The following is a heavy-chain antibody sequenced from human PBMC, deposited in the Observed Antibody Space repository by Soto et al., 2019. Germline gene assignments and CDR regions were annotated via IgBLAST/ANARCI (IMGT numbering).Heavy chain of an antibody. CDR2: INPSSGSP. Sequence: ASVKVSCKASGYIFTSYYIHWLRQAPGRGLEWMGTINPSSGSPDHAQKFQGRVTMTRDTSTATVYMELSSLRSQDTAVYYCARDLGGNWFDPWGQGTLVTV. CDR3: ARDLGGNWFDP. V-gene: IGHV1-46*01. D-gene: IGHD3-16*01. CDR1: GYIFTSYY. J-gene: IGHJ5*02.